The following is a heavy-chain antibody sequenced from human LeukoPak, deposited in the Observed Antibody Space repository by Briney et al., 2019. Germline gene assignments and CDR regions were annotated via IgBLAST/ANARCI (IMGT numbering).Heavy chain of an antibody. Sequence: ASVKVSCKASGYTFTSYGISWVRQAPGQGLEWMGWISAYNGNTNYAQKLQGRVTMTTDTSTSTAYMELRSLRSDDTAVYYCARDDYGDSEGYFDYWGQGTLVTVSS. CDR2: ISAYNGNT. CDR3: ARDDYGDSEGYFDY. V-gene: IGHV1-18*01. J-gene: IGHJ4*02. D-gene: IGHD4-17*01. CDR1: GYTFTSYG.